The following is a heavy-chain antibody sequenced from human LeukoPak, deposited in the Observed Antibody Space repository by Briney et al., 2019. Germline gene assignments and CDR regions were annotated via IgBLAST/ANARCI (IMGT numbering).Heavy chain of an antibody. CDR2: ISGGGGST. CDR3: AAPETWGDYFDY. Sequence: PGGSLRLSCAASGFTFTSYSMNWVRQAPGKGLEWVSTISGGGGSTYYTDSVKGRFTISRDNSKNTLYLQVNSLRAEDTAVYYCAAPETWGDYFDYWGQGTLVTVSS. V-gene: IGHV3-23*01. J-gene: IGHJ4*02. D-gene: IGHD3-16*01. CDR1: GFTFTSYS.